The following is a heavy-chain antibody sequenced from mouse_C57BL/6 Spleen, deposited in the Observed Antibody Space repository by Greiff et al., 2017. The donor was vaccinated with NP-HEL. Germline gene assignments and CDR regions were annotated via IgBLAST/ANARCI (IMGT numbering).Heavy chain of an antibody. CDR3: ARSMVTTKGYFDY. CDR1: GYTFTSYT. J-gene: IGHJ2*01. CDR2: INPSSGYT. Sequence: LEESGAELARPGASVKMSCKASGYTFTSYTMHWVKQRPGQGLEWIGYINPSSGYTKYNQKFKDKATLTADKSSSTAYMQLSSLTSEDSAVYYCARSMVTTKGYFDYWGQGTTLTVSS. D-gene: IGHD2-2*01. V-gene: IGHV1-4*01.